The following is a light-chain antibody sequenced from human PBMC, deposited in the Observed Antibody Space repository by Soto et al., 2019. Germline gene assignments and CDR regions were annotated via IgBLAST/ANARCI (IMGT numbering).Light chain of an antibody. CDR1: SSNIGSNT. CDR3: AAWDDSLNGFYD. V-gene: IGLV1-44*01. Sequence: QSVLTQPPSASGTPGQRVTISCSGSSSNIGSNTVNWYQQLPGTAPKLLIYSNNQRPSGVPDRFSGSKSGTSASLAISGLQSEDEAYYYCAAWDDSLNGFYDFGTGTKVT. J-gene: IGLJ1*01. CDR2: SNN.